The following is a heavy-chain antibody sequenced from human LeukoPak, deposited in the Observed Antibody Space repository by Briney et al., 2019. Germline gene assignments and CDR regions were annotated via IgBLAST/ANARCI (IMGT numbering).Heavy chain of an antibody. J-gene: IGHJ4*02. Sequence: ASVKVSCKASGYTFTSYDINWVRQATGQGLEWMGWMNPNSGNTGYAQKFQGRVTMTRNTSIRTAYMELSSLRSEDRAVYYCARGRGQWLVHGGFYYWGQGTVDSVSS. CDR1: GYTFTSYD. V-gene: IGHV1-8*01. CDR3: ARGRGQWLVHGGFYY. D-gene: IGHD6-19*01. CDR2: MNPNSGNT.